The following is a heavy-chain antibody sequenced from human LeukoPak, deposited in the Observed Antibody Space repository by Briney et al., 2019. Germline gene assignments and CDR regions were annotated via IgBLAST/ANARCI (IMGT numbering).Heavy chain of an antibody. Sequence: ASVKVSCKASGYTFTGYYMHWVRQAPGQGLEWMGWINPNSGGTNYAQKFQGRVSMTRDTSISTAYMELSRLRSDDTAVYYCARGDYSSSWYYRAGYWFDPWGREPWSQSPQ. CDR3: ARGDYSSSWYYRAGYWFDP. V-gene: IGHV1-2*02. CDR1: GYTFTGYY. CDR2: INPNSGGT. J-gene: IGHJ5*02. D-gene: IGHD6-13*01.